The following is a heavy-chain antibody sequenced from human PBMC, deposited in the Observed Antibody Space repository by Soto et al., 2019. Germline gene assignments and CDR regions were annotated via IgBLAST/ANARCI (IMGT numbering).Heavy chain of an antibody. J-gene: IGHJ6*02. V-gene: IGHV3-11*06. D-gene: IGHD3-22*01. CDR1: GFTFSDYY. Sequence: GGSLRLSCAASGFTFSDYYMSWIRQAPGKGLEWVSYISSSSSYTNYADSVKGRFTISRDNAKNSLYLQMNSLRAEDTAVYYCARDLIYYDSSGYRSLLYGMDVWGQGTTVTVSS. CDR3: ARDLIYYDSSGYRSLLYGMDV. CDR2: ISSSSSYT.